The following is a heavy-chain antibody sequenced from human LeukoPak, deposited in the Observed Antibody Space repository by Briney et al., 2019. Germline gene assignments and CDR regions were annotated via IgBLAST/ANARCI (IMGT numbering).Heavy chain of an antibody. CDR3: ARDRGGSSSAIDY. D-gene: IGHD3-10*01. CDR2: ISSSSITI. CDR1: GFTFSSYS. J-gene: IGHJ4*02. Sequence: GGSLRLSCAASGFTFSSYSLNWVRQAPGKGLEWVSFISSSSITIYYADSVTRRFTISRDNAEKSLYLQMNSLRAEDTAVYYCARDRGGSSSAIDYWGQGTLVTVSS. V-gene: IGHV3-48*04.